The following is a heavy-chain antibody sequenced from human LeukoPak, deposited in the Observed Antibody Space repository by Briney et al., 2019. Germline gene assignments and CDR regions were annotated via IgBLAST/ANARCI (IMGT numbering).Heavy chain of an antibody. CDR3: AASRLLYSGSYSHALGY. CDR1: GGTFRSYV. V-gene: IGHV1-69*05. Sequence: GSSVKVSCKASGGTFRSYVISWVRQAPGQGLEWMGGIIPIFGTPNYAQKLQGRVTMTTDTSTSTAYMELRSLRSDDTAVYYCAASRLLYSGSYSHALGYWGQGTLVTVSS. D-gene: IGHD1-26*01. CDR2: IIPIFGTP. J-gene: IGHJ4*02.